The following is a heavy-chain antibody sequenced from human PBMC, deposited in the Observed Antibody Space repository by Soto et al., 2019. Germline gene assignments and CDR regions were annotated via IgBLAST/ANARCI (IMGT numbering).Heavy chain of an antibody. D-gene: IGHD6-19*01. CDR2: ISAYNGNT. V-gene: IGHV1-18*01. CDR1: GYTFTSYG. Sequence: ASVKVCSKASGYTFTSYGISWLRQAPGQGLEWMGWISAYNGNTNYAQKLQGRVTMTTDTSTSTAYMELRSLRSDDTAVYYCARPRVSSGWYFDLWGRGTLVTVSS. J-gene: IGHJ2*01. CDR3: ARPRVSSGWYFDL.